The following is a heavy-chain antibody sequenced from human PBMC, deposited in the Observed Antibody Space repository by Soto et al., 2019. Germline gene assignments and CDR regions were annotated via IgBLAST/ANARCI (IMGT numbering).Heavy chain of an antibody. J-gene: IGHJ4*02. CDR1: GASISTLY. V-gene: IGHV4-59*01. CDR3: ARTLRSGCSDS. CDR2: IDYSGTT. D-gene: IGHD6-19*01. Sequence: SETLSLTCAVSGASISTLYWSWIRQPPGKGLEWIAYIDYSGTTNYNPSLKSRVTISLDPSRNQSYLNLNSVTAADKAVYYCARTLRSGCSDSWGQGTLVTVS.